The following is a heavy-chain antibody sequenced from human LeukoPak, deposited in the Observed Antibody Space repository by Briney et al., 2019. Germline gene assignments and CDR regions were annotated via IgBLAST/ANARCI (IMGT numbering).Heavy chain of an antibody. V-gene: IGHV4-59*08. D-gene: IGHD3-9*01. CDR1: GGSISSYY. CDR2: IYYSGST. CDR3: ARTRWGDRTNTYYDILTGYIVRDYCYYGMDV. Sequence: SETLSLTCTVSGGSISSYYWSWIRQPPGKGLEWIGYIYYSGSTNYNPSLKSRVTISVDTSKNQFSLKPSSVTAADTAVYYCARTRWGDRTNTYYDILTGYIVRDYCYYGMDVWGQGTTVTVSS. J-gene: IGHJ6*02.